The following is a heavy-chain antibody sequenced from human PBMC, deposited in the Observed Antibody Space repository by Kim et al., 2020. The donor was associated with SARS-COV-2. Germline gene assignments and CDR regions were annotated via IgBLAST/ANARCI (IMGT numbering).Heavy chain of an antibody. J-gene: IGHJ4*02. D-gene: IGHD3-9*01. CDR1: GYSFTSYW. CDR3: ARHPPDYDILTGQFDY. V-gene: IGHV5-10-1*01. Sequence: GESLKISCKGSGYSFTSYWISWVRQMPGKGLEWMGRIDPSDSYTNYSPSFQGHVTISADKSISTAYLQWSSLKASDTAMYYCARHPPDYDILTGQFDYWGQGTLVTVSS. CDR2: IDPSDSYT.